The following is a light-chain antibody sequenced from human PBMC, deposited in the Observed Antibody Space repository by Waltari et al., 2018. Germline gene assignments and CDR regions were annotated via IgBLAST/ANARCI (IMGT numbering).Light chain of an antibody. CDR2: GAS. Sequence: EIVLTQSPGTLSLSPGERATLSCRASQSVRSSYLAWYQQKPGQAPRLLIYGASSRATGIPDRFSGSGSGTDFTLTISRLEPEDFAVYYCQQRKYWPPLTFGGGTKVEIK. CDR1: QSVRSSY. V-gene: IGKV3D-20*02. J-gene: IGKJ4*01. CDR3: QQRKYWPPLT.